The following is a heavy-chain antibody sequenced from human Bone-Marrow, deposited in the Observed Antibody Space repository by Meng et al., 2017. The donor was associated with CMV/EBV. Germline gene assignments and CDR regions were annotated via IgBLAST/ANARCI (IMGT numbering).Heavy chain of an antibody. Sequence: ASVKVSCKASGYTFTGYYMHWVRQAPGQGLEWMGWINANSGGTNYAQKFQGRVTMTRDTSISTAYMELCRLRSDDTAVYYCARVRVATLGYCYGMDVWGQGTTVTVSS. CDR2: INANSGGT. V-gene: IGHV1-2*02. CDR1: GYTFTGYY. CDR3: ARVRVATLGYCYGMDV. J-gene: IGHJ6*02. D-gene: IGHD5-12*01.